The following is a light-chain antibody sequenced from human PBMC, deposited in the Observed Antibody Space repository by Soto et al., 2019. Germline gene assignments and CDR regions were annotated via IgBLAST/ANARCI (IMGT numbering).Light chain of an antibody. CDR2: DAS. Sequence: DIQMTQSPSSLSASVGDRVSITCQASQDINNNLNWYQHKPGKAPKLLIYDASNLETGVPPRFSGRGSGTDFTFTITSLQPEDFATYYCQQYDSLAQCTFGGGTKVEIE. CDR1: QDINNN. J-gene: IGKJ4*01. V-gene: IGKV1-33*01. CDR3: QQYDSLAQCT.